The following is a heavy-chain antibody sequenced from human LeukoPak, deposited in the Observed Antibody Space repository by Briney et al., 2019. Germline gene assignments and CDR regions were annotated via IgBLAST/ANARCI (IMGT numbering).Heavy chain of an antibody. V-gene: IGHV3-73*01. D-gene: IGHD5-18*01. CDR2: IRSKPNSYAT. CDR3: TSRYVDTAMDLFDY. CDR1: GYTFSGSA. Sequence: GGSLKLSCATSGYTFSGSAMHWVRQASGKGLEWVGRIRSKPNSYATAYAASVKGRFTISRDDSKNTAYLQMNSLKTEDTAVYYCTSRYVDTAMDLFDYWGQGTLVTVSS. J-gene: IGHJ4*02.